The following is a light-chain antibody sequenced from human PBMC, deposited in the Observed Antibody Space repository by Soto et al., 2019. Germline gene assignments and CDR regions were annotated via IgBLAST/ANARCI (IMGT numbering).Light chain of an antibody. CDR2: GAS. V-gene: IGKV3-15*01. Sequence: EIVMTQSPATLSVSPGERATLSCRASQSVGSNLAWYQQKPGQAPRLLIYGASTRATGIPARFSGSGSGTEFTLTISSLQSEDFAVYYCQQYNNWPPEYTFGQGTKVDIK. J-gene: IGKJ2*01. CDR1: QSVGSN. CDR3: QQYNNWPPEYT.